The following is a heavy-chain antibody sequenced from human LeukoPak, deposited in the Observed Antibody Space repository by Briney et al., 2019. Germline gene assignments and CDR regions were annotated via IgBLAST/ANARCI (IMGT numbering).Heavy chain of an antibody. CDR2: INTNNVNR. Sequence: ASLKLSCKASGDTFTSYAINCVRQAPGQGLEWMGWINTNNVNRKYAQKLQGRVTITTDTSTNTAYMELMSLTSDDTAVYYCARAGQLDYWGQGTLVTVSS. CDR3: ARAGQLDY. J-gene: IGHJ4*02. CDR1: GDTFTSYA. V-gene: IGHV1-18*01. D-gene: IGHD1-1*01.